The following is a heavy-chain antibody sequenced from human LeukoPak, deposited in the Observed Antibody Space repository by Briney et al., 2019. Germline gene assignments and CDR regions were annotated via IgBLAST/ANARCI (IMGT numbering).Heavy chain of an antibody. CDR2: ISYSGST. CDR3: TRRVHTDPGSFDT. Sequence: PSETLTLTCTGSGGSITTSTYYWGWMRQPPGKGLEGIGMISYSGSTYYNPSLKSRVTISRDTSKNQFSLKVRSVTAADTAVYYCTRRVHTDPGSFDTWGKGTLVTVSS. CDR1: GGSITTSTYY. D-gene: IGHD5-18*01. V-gene: IGHV4-39*01. J-gene: IGHJ5*02.